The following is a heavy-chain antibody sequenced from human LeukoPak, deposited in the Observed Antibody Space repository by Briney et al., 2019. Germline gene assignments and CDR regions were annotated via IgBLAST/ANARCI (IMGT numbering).Heavy chain of an antibody. V-gene: IGHV1-46*01. CDR1: GYTFTSYY. Sequence: WASVKVSCKASGYTFTSYYMHWVRQAPGQGLEWMGIINPSGGSTSYAQKFQGRVTMTRDTSTSTVYMELSSLRSEDTAVYYCARERHSGYDYGATYYFDYWGQGTLVTVSS. J-gene: IGHJ4*02. D-gene: IGHD5-12*01. CDR3: ARERHSGYDYGATYYFDY. CDR2: INPSGGST.